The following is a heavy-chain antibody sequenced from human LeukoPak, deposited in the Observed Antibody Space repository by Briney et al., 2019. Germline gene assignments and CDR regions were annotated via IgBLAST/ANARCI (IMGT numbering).Heavy chain of an antibody. J-gene: IGHJ4*02. CDR1: GGSFSGYY. CDR2: INHSGST. Sequence: PSETLSLTCAVYGGSFSGYYWSWIRQPPGKGLEWIGEINHSGSTNYNPSLKSRVTISVDTSKNQFSLKLSSVTAPDTAVYYCVVRPDYWGQGTLVTVSS. CDR3: VVRPDY. D-gene: IGHD3-16*02. V-gene: IGHV4-34*01.